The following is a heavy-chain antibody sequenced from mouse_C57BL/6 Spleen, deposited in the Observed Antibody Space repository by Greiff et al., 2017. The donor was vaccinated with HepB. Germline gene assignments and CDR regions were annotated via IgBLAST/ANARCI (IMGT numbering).Heavy chain of an antibody. CDR1: GFTFSSYA. V-gene: IGHV5-4*01. CDR3: ARDGVTGTYFDY. CDR2: ISDGGSYT. J-gene: IGHJ2*01. Sequence: EVQLVESGGGLVKPGGSLKLSCAASGFTFSSYAMSWVRQTPEKRLEWVATISDGGSYTYYPDNVKGRFTISRDNAKNNLYLQMSHLKSEDTAMYYCARDGVTGTYFDYWGQGTTLTVSS. D-gene: IGHD4-1*01.